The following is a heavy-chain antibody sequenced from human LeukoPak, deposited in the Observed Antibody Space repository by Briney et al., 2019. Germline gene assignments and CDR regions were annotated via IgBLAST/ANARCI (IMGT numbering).Heavy chain of an antibody. CDR3: ARDANYYGWGRTLDY. CDR2: ISSSSSYI. D-gene: IGHD3-10*01. V-gene: IGHV3-21*01. Sequence: GGSLRLSCAASGFTFSSYSMNWVRQAPGKGLEWVSSISSSSSYIYYADSVKGRFTISRDNAKNSLYLQMNSLRAEDTAVYYCARDANYYGWGRTLDYWGQGTLVTVSS. CDR1: GFTFSSYS. J-gene: IGHJ4*02.